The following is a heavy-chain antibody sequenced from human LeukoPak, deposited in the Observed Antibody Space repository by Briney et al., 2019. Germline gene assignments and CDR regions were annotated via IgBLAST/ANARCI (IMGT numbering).Heavy chain of an antibody. Sequence: ASVKVSCKASGYTFTSYYMHWVRQAPGEGLEWMGIINPSGGSTTYAQKFQGRVTMTRDMSTSTVYMDLSSLRSEDTAVYYCAKEILLGSGWTWFDYWGQGTLVTVSS. J-gene: IGHJ4*02. CDR3: AKEILLGSGWTWFDY. CDR2: INPSGGST. D-gene: IGHD6-19*01. V-gene: IGHV1-46*01. CDR1: GYTFTSYY.